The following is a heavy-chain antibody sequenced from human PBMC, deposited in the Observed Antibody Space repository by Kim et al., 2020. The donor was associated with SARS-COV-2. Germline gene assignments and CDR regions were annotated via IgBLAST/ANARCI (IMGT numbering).Heavy chain of an antibody. CDR3: TRGGSGWYWIRDAFDI. Sequence: GGSLRLSCTASGFTFGDYAMSWFRQAPGKGLEWVGFIRSKAYGGTSAYAATGKGRFTISRDDSKIIAHLQMNSLKTGDTAVYYCTRGGSGWYWIRDAFDIWGQGTMVTVSS. D-gene: IGHD6-19*01. CDR2: IRSKAYGGTS. J-gene: IGHJ3*02. CDR1: GFTFGDYA. V-gene: IGHV3-49*03.